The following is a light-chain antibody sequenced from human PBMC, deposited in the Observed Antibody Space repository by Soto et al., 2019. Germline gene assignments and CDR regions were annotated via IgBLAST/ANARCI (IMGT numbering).Light chain of an antibody. CDR1: SSSIGSNY. CDR3: GAWDDTLSGRV. J-gene: IGLJ3*02. CDR2: RNN. Sequence: QSVLTQPPSESGTPGQRVTISCSGSSSSIGSNYVYWYQQLPGTAPKLLIYRNNQRPSGVPDRFSGSQSGTSASLAISGLRSEDEAYYYCGAWDDTLSGRVFGGGTKLTVL. V-gene: IGLV1-47*01.